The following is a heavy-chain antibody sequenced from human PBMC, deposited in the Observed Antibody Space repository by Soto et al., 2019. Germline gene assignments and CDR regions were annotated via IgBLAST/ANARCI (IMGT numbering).Heavy chain of an antibody. D-gene: IGHD2-15*01. CDR3: ARGQDIVVVGEPPPSYGMDV. V-gene: IGHV4-34*01. Sequence: SETLSLTCAVYGGSFSGYYWSWIRQPPGKGLEWIGEINHSGSTNYNPSLKSRVTISVDTSKNQFSLKLSSVTAADTAVYDCARGQDIVVVGEPPPSYGMDVWGQGTTVT. CDR1: GGSFSGYY. CDR2: INHSGST. J-gene: IGHJ6*02.